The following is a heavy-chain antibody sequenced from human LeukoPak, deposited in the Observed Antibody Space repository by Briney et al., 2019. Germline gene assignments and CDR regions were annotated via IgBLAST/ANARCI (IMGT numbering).Heavy chain of an antibody. Sequence: PGGSLRLSCAASGFTVSSNYMSWVRQAPGKGLEWVSVIYTGNSTTYYADSVKGRFTISRDNAKNSLYLQMNSLRAEDTAVYYCARIHNLGILAHFDYWGQGTLVTVSS. CDR2: IYTGNSTT. CDR1: GFTVSSNY. J-gene: IGHJ4*02. D-gene: IGHD1-1*01. CDR3: ARIHNLGILAHFDY. V-gene: IGHV3-53*01.